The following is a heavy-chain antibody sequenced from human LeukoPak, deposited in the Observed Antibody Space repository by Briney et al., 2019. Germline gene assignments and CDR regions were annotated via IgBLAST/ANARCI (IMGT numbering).Heavy chain of an antibody. CDR2: IYYSGST. CDR3: AKIGAVAGTYFQH. V-gene: IGHV4-39*01. CDR1: GGSISSSSYY. J-gene: IGHJ1*01. Sequence: SETLSLTCTVSGGSISSSSYYWGWIRQPPGKGLEWIGSIYYSGSTYYNPSLKSRVTISVDTSKNQFSPKLGSVTAADTAVYYCAKIGAVAGTYFQHWGQGTLVTVSS. D-gene: IGHD6-19*01.